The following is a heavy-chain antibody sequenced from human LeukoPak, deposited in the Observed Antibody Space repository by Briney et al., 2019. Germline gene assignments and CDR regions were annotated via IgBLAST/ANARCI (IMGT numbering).Heavy chain of an antibody. Sequence: SETLSLTCAVSGGSISSGGYSWSWIRQPPGKGLEWIGYIYYSGSTYYNPSLKSRVTISVDTSKNQFSLKLSSVTAADTAVYYCARGVTDTNWGQGTLVTVSS. V-gene: IGHV4-30-4*07. CDR3: ARGVTDTN. CDR2: IYYSGST. D-gene: IGHD4-23*01. J-gene: IGHJ4*02. CDR1: GGSISSGGYS.